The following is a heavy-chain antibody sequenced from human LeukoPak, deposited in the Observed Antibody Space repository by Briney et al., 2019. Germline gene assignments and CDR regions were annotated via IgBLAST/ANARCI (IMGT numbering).Heavy chain of an antibody. V-gene: IGHV3-23*01. CDR1: GFTFSSYS. CDR2: ISNDGGGT. D-gene: IGHD3-22*01. CDR3: AKGSSGYFADL. Sequence: GGSLRLSCAASGFTFSSYSMSWVRQAPGKGLEWVSAISNDGGGTQYADFVEGRFTISRDNSKNTLFLQMSSLRAEDTALYYCAKGSSGYFADLWGQGTLVTVSS. J-gene: IGHJ5*02.